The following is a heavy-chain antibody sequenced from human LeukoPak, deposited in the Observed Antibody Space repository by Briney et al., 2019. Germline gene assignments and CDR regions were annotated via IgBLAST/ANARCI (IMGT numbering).Heavy chain of an antibody. CDR2: IYTSGST. Sequence: PSQTLSLTCTVSGGSISSGSYYWSWIRQPAGKGLEWIGRIYTSGSTNYNPSLKSRVTISVDTSKNQFSLKLSSVTAADTAVYYCARAGTGYSSSWFRAFDIWGQGTMVTVSS. V-gene: IGHV4-61*02. D-gene: IGHD6-13*01. J-gene: IGHJ3*02. CDR1: GGSISSGSYY. CDR3: ARAGTGYSSSWFRAFDI.